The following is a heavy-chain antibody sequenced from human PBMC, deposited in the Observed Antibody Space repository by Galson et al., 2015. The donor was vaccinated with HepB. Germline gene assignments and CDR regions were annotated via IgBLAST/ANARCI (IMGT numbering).Heavy chain of an antibody. Sequence: SLRLSCAASGFTFSSYAMHWVRQAPGKGLEWVAVISYDGSNRYYADSVKGRFTISRDNSKNTLYLQMNSLRAEDTAVYYCARAPDYWGQGTLVTVSS. CDR2: ISYDGSNR. CDR3: ARAPDY. CDR1: GFTFSSYA. V-gene: IGHV3-30-3*01. J-gene: IGHJ4*02.